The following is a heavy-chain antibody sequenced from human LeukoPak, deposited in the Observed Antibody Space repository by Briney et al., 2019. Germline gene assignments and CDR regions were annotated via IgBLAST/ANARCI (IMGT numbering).Heavy chain of an antibody. CDR3: ARAGRFLEWLLDY. Sequence: GGSLRLSCAASGFTFSSYGMHWVRQAPGTGLEWVAVIWYDGSNKYYADSVQGRFTISRDNSKNTLYLQMNSLRAEDTAVYYCARAGRFLEWLLDYWGQGTLVTVSS. D-gene: IGHD3-3*01. CDR2: IWYDGSNK. CDR1: GFTFSSYG. J-gene: IGHJ4*02. V-gene: IGHV3-33*01.